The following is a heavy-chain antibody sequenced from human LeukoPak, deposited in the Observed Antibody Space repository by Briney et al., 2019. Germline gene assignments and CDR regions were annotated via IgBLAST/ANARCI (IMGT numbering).Heavy chain of an antibody. CDR1: GYTFTTYD. V-gene: IGHV1-8*01. CDR2: VNPSSGVT. D-gene: IGHD3-9*01. CDR3: AKNYDFLTGYAS. Sequence: ASVKVSCKAFGYTFTTYDINWVRQATGQGLKWMGWVNPSSGVTRYAQKFQGRVTMTRNTSISTAYMELSSLRSEDAAVYYCAKNYDFLTGYASWGQGTLVTVSS. J-gene: IGHJ4*02.